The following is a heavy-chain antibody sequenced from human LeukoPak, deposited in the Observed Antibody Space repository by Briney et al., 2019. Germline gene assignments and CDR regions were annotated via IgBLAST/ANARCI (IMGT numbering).Heavy chain of an antibody. CDR2: IYYSGST. CDR3: ARETLDWFDP. V-gene: IGHV4-59*01. J-gene: IGHJ5*02. Sequence: PSQTLSLTCTVSVYSISSGYYWSWIRQPPGKGLEWIGYIYYSGSTNYNPSLKSRVTISVDTSKNQFSLKLSSVTAADTAVYYCARETLDWFDPWGQGTLVTVSS. CDR1: VYSISSGYY.